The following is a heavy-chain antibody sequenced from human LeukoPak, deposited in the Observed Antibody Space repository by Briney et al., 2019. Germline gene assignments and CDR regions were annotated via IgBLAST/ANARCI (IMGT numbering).Heavy chain of an antibody. CDR1: GFTFSSYA. CDR2: ISSNGGST. Sequence: GSLRLSCAASGFTFSSYAMHWVRQAPGKGLEYVSAISSNGGSTYYANSVKGRFTISRDNSKNTLYLQMGSLRAEDMSVYYCASSRHYDSSGFLDYWGQGTLVTVSS. J-gene: IGHJ4*02. D-gene: IGHD3-22*01. CDR3: ASSRHYDSSGFLDY. V-gene: IGHV3-64*01.